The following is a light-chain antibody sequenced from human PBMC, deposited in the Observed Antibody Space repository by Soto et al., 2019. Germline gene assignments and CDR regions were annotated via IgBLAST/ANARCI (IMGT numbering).Light chain of an antibody. V-gene: IGKV3-20*01. CDR3: QQYGSSPWT. CDR2: GAS. J-gene: IGKJ1*01. CDR1: QSVSSSY. Sequence: IVLTQSPGTLSFSPGERATLSCRPSQSVSSSYLAWYQQKPGQAPRLLIYGASSRATGIPDRFSGSGSGTDFTLTISRLEPEDFAVYYCQQYGSSPWTFGQGTKVDI.